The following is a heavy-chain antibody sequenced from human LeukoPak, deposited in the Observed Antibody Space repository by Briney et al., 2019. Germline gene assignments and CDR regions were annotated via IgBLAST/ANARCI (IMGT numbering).Heavy chain of an antibody. CDR1: GGSISSYY. Sequence: SETLSLTCTVSGGSISSYYWSWIRQPPGKGLKWIGYIYYSGSTNYNPSLKSRVTISVDTSKNQFSLKLSSVTAAGTAVYYCARDLRWGYNWFDPWGQGTLVTVSS. D-gene: IGHD4-23*01. V-gene: IGHV4-59*01. CDR2: IYYSGST. CDR3: ARDLRWGYNWFDP. J-gene: IGHJ5*02.